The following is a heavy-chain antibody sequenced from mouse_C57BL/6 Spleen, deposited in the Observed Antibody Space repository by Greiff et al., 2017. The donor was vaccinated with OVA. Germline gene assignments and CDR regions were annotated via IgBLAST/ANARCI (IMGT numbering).Heavy chain of an antibody. CDR3: ARYDEGYYYAMDY. V-gene: IGHV1-82*01. CDR2: IYPGDGDT. J-gene: IGHJ4*01. Sequence: VQLQQSGPELVKPGASVKISCKASGYAFSSSWMNWVKQRPGKGLEWIGRIYPGDGDTNYNGKFKGKATLTADKSSSTAYMQLSSLTSEDSAVYFCARYDEGYYYAMDYWGQGTSVTVSS. CDR1: GYAFSSSW. D-gene: IGHD2-12*01.